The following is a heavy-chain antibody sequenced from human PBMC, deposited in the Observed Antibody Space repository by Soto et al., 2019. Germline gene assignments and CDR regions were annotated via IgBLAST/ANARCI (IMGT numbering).Heavy chain of an antibody. V-gene: IGHV3-23*01. Sequence: GSLRLSCAVSGLTFSTDEMNWVRQAPGKGLEWVSAISGSGGSTYYADSVKGRFTISRDNSKNTLYLQMNSLRAEDTAVYYCAKSGFSSSGWFDPWGQGTLVTVSS. CDR3: AKSGFSSSGWFDP. CDR2: ISGSGGST. J-gene: IGHJ5*02. D-gene: IGHD6-13*01. CDR1: GLTFSTDE.